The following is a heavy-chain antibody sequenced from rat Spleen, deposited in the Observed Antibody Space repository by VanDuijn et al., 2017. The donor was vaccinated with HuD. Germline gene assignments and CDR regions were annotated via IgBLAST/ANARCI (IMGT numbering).Heavy chain of an antibody. CDR3: TTVLQGHGFAY. V-gene: IGHV5-31*01. CDR2: ISNTGGRI. D-gene: IGHD1-1*01. Sequence: EVQLVESGGGLVQPGSPLKLSCAASGFTFSSNWLNCIRQAPGKGLEWVASISNTGGRIYYPDSVKGRFTISRQNTQNTLYLQMNSLRSEDTATYYCTTVLQGHGFAYWGQGTLVTVSS. CDR1: GFTFSSNW. J-gene: IGHJ3*01.